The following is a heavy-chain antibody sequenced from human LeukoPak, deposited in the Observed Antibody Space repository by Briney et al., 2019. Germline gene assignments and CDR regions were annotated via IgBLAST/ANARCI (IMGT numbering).Heavy chain of an antibody. D-gene: IGHD3-10*01. CDR1: GGSITSYF. V-gene: IGHV4-59*08. CDR3: ARHENSGSGYYKY. Sequence: SETLSLTCTVSGGSITSYFWSWLRQPPGKALEWLGYIYYSGSTNYNHSLNSRVSISVDTSKNQFSLKLSSVNAADTAVDYCARHENSGSGYYKYWGQGTLVTVSS. J-gene: IGHJ4*02. CDR2: IYYSGST.